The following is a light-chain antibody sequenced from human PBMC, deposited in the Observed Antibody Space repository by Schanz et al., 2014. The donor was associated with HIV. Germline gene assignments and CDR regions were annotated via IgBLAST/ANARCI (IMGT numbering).Light chain of an antibody. CDR3: QQYYSTPQT. J-gene: IGKJ1*01. CDR1: QTLLYNSHNKNY. Sequence: DIVMTQSPDSLALSLGARATINCKSSQTLLYNSHNKNYLAWYQQKPGQPPKLLIYWASTRESGVPDRFSGSGSGTDFTLTISTLQAEDVALYYCQQYYSTPQTFGQGTKVEIK. CDR2: WAS. V-gene: IGKV4-1*01.